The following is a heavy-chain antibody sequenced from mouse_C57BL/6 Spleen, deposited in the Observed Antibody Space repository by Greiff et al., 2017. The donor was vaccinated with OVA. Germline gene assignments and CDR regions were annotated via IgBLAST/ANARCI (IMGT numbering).Heavy chain of an antibody. Sequence: QVQLQQPGAELARPGASVKLSCKASGYTFTSYGISWVKQRTGQGLEWIGEIYPRSGNTYYNEKFKGKATLTADKSSSTAYMELRSLTSEDSAVYFCARSYGDAMDYWGQGTSVTVSS. CDR1: GYTFTSYG. CDR2: IYPRSGNT. D-gene: IGHD1-1*01. V-gene: IGHV1-81*01. CDR3: ARSYGDAMDY. J-gene: IGHJ4*01.